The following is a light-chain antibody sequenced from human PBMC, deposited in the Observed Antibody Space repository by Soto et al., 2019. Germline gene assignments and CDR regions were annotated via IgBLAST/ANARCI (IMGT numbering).Light chain of an antibody. V-gene: IGKV1-6*01. CDR2: VAS. CDR3: LQDYDFPWT. CDR1: QGIRND. Sequence: ALQMTQSPSSLSASVGDRVTITCRASQGIRNDLGWYQQKPGKAPKLLIYVASRLQSGVPSRFSGSGSGTDFTLTISSLQPEDFATYYCLQDYDFPWTFGQGTKVEIK. J-gene: IGKJ1*01.